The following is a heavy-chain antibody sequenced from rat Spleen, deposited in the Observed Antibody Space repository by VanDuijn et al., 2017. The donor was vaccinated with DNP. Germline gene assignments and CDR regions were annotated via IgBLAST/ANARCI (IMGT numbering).Heavy chain of an antibody. CDR2: ISTSGGST. Sequence: EVQLVESDGGLVQPGRSLKLSCTASGFTFSYYGMAWVRQTPTKGLEWVATISTSGGSTYYRDSVKGRFTISRDNAKSTLYLQMDSLRSEDTATYYCARIDITIAAISAAFTYWGQGTLVTVSS. J-gene: IGHJ3*01. V-gene: IGHV5-25*01. D-gene: IGHD1-2*01. CDR1: GFTFSYYG. CDR3: ARIDITIAAISAAFTY.